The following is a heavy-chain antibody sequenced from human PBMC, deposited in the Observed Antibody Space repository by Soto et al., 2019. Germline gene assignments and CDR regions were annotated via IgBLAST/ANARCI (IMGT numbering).Heavy chain of an antibody. J-gene: IGHJ4*02. D-gene: IGHD3-22*01. CDR2: AYHRGTS. Sequence: SETLSLTCTVSGYSISSGYYWGWIRQPPGKGLEWIGSAYHRGTSYYNPSLQSRVTISVDTSKNQFSLRLTSATAADTAVYYCARGNGYYETSVDFNSWGQGALVTVSS. CDR3: ARGNGYYETSVDFNS. CDR1: GYSISSGYY. V-gene: IGHV4-38-2*02.